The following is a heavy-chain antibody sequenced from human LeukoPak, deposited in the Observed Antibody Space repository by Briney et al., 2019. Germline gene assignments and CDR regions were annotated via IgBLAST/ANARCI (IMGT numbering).Heavy chain of an antibody. Sequence: GGSLRLSCAPSGVTVSINYMSWVRAAPGGGVECGSVIYSGGSTYYADSVKGRFTNSRDNSKNTLYLQMNSLRAEDTGVYYCARAGVRGFDYWGQGTLVTVSS. CDR1: GVTVSINY. V-gene: IGHV3-53*01. CDR3: ARAGVRGFDY. D-gene: IGHD4-23*01. CDR2: IYSGGST. J-gene: IGHJ4*02.